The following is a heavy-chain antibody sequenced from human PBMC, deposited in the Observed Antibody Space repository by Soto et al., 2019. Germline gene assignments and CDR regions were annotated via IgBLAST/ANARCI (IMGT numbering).Heavy chain of an antibody. CDR2: IKQGGIEK. V-gene: IGHV3-7*01. CDR3: LVTTSAFEI. CDR1: GFTLSNFW. Sequence: EVQLVESGGDLAQPGGSLRLSCAASGFTLSNFWVNWVRQAPGKGLEWVANIKQGGIEKNYVDSVKGRFTISRDDTKNSLSLQMNNLRAEDTAIYYCLVTTSAFEIWGRGTTVTVSS. D-gene: IGHD4-17*01. J-gene: IGHJ3*02.